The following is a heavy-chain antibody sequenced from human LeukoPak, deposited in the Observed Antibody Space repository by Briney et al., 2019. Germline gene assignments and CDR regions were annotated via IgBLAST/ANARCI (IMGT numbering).Heavy chain of an antibody. V-gene: IGHV4-39*07. J-gene: IGHJ6*03. CDR2: IYYSGST. D-gene: IGHD3-3*01. Sequence: SETLSLTCTVSGGSISSSCYYWGWIRQPPGKGLEWIGSIYYSGSTNYNPSLKSRVTISVDTSKNQFSLKLSSVTAADTAVYYCAREVVPPRHYDFWSGYYTRPRLVYYYMDVWGKGTTVTVSS. CDR3: AREVVPPRHYDFWSGYYTRPRLVYYYMDV. CDR1: GGSISSSCYY.